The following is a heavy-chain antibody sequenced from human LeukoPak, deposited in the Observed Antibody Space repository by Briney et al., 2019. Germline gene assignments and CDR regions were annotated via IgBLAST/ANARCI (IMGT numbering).Heavy chain of an antibody. D-gene: IGHD4-17*01. J-gene: IGHJ4*02. CDR2: ISGSGGST. CDR3: AKDVSTTTVTTGTFDY. Sequence: PGRSLRLSCAASGFTFSSYAMSWVRQAPGKGLEWVSAISGSGGSTYYADSVKGRFTISRDNSKNTLYLQMNSLRAEDTAVYYCAKDVSTTTVTTGTFDYWGQGTLVTVSS. V-gene: IGHV3-23*01. CDR1: GFTFSSYA.